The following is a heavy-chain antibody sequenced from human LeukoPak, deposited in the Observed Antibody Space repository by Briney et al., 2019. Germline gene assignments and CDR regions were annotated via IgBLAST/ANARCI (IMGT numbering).Heavy chain of an antibody. J-gene: IGHJ4*02. CDR2: ISGSGGST. CDR1: GFTFSSYA. D-gene: IGHD4-17*01. V-gene: IGHV3-23*01. Sequence: GGSLRLSCAASGFTFSSYAMSWVRQAPGKGLEWVSAISGSGGSTYYADSVKGRFTISRDNSKNTLYLQMNSLRAEDTAVYYCAKRRDYGDYEPYYLDYWGQGTLVTVSS. CDR3: AKRRDYGDYEPYYLDY.